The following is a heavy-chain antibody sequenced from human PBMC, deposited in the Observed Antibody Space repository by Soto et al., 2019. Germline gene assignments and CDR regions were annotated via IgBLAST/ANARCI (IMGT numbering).Heavy chain of an antibody. CDR1: GASISGYY. CDR2: IYATGTT. V-gene: IGHV4-4*07. Sequence: SETLSLTCTVSGASISGYYWSWIRKSAGKGLEWIGRIYATGTTDYNPSLKSRVMMSVDTSKKQFSLRLRSVTAADTAVYYCARGSYGAGSDHWGQGILVTVSS. J-gene: IGHJ4*02. D-gene: IGHD3-10*01. CDR3: ARGSYGAGSDH.